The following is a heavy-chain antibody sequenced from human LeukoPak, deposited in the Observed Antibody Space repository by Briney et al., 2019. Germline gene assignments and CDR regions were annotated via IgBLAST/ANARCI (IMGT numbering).Heavy chain of an antibody. CDR2: IHYIGNA. CDR1: GDSISTGAYY. D-gene: IGHD3-3*01. J-gene: IGHJ4*02. V-gene: IGHV4-31*03. CDR3: ARVRDDYFFDC. Sequence: SETLSLTCTVSGDSISTGAYYWSWIRQRPGTGLEWIAYIHYIGNAYSNPSLESRVTMSVDTSSNQFSLNVASVTAADTAVYYCARVRDDYFFDCWGQGILVTVSS.